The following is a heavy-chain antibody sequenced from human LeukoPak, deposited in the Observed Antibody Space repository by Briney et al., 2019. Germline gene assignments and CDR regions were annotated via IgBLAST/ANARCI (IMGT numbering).Heavy chain of an antibody. D-gene: IGHD6-13*01. J-gene: IGHJ4*02. CDR1: GFTFSSYS. Sequence: PGGSLRLSCAASGFTFSSYSMNWVRQAPGKGLEWVSSISSSSSYIYYADSVKGRFTISRDNAKNSLYLQMNSLRAEDTAVYYCAGGVAAAGYYFDYWGQGTLVTVSS. CDR3: AGGVAAAGYYFDY. CDR2: ISSSSSYI. V-gene: IGHV3-21*01.